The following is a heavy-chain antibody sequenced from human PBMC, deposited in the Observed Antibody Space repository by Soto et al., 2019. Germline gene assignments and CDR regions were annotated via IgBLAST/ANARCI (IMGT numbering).Heavy chain of an antibody. CDR2: IYSGGST. V-gene: IGHV3-66*01. CDR1: GFTVSSNY. CDR3: ARMRGYGSRPYYYYMDV. J-gene: IGHJ6*03. D-gene: IGHD3-10*01. Sequence: GGSLRLSCAASGFTVSSNYMSWVRQAPGKGLEWVSVIYSGGSTYYADSVKGRFTISRDNSKNTLYLQMNSLRAEDTAVYYCARMRGYGSRPYYYYMDVWGKGTTVTVSS.